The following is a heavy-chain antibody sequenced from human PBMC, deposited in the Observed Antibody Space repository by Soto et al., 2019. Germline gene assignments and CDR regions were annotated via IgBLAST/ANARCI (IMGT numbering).Heavy chain of an antibody. CDR1: GGTFSSYT. CDR2: IIPILGIA. CDR3: ARGRARPEYYYYYYMDV. J-gene: IGHJ6*03. V-gene: IGHV1-69*02. Sequence: GASVKVSCKASGGTFSSYTISWVRQAPGQGLEWMGRIIPILGIANYAQKFQGRVTITADKSTSTAYMELSSLRSEDTAVYYCARGRARPEYYYYYYMDVWGKGTTVTVSS.